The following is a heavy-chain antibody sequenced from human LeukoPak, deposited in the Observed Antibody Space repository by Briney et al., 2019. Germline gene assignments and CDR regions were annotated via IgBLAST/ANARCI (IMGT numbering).Heavy chain of an antibody. Sequence: ASVKVSCKAAGYTFTGYYMHWVRQAPGQGLAWMGWINPNSGGTNYAQKFQGRVTMTRDTSISTAYMDLSSLRSDDTAVYYCARGLDSGYDKGTYFFDNWGQGTLVTVSS. J-gene: IGHJ4*02. D-gene: IGHD5-12*01. V-gene: IGHV1-2*02. CDR1: GYTFTGYY. CDR2: INPNSGGT. CDR3: ARGLDSGYDKGTYFFDN.